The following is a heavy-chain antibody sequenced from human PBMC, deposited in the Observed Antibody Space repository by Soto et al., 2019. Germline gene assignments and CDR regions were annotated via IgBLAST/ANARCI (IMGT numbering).Heavy chain of an antibody. CDR2: ISTNNGNI. J-gene: IGHJ4*02. V-gene: IGHV1-18*01. Sequence: ASVKVSCKASGYTFTNYDISWVRQAPGQGLEWMGWISTNNGNINYAQRLQGRVTMTTDTSTSTAYMELRSLTSDDTAVYYCARAYGYFDSWGQGTLVTVSS. CDR1: GYTFTNYD. CDR3: ARAYGYFDS. D-gene: IGHD3-10*01.